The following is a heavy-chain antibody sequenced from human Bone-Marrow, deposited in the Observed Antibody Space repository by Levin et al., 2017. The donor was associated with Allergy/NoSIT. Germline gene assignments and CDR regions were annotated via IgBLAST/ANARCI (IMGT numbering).Heavy chain of an antibody. CDR1: GVSLNNDDYH. CDR2: IYHRGGA. Sequence: SETLSLTCSVSGVSLNNDDYHWSWIRQAPGQGPEWIGYIYHRGGAYYNPSLKSRLTMSLDTSENHFSMRLTSVTAADTAVYYCARVPRLSFTIGPVNDALDIWGQGAMVTVSS. V-gene: IGHV4-30-4*01. CDR3: ARVPRLSFTIGPVNDALDI. D-gene: IGHD3-9*01. J-gene: IGHJ3*02.